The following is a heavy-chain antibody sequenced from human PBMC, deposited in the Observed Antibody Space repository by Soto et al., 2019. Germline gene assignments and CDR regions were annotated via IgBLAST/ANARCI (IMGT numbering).Heavy chain of an antibody. CDR1: GGTCNTYA. CDR2: IIPIFGTA. CDR3: ARGLRFLEGKDYFDC. D-gene: IGHD3-3*01. J-gene: IGHJ4*02. Sequence: QGQLVQCGAEAKKPGSSVKVSCKASGGTCNTYAITWVRHAPGQGLEWMGGIIPIFGTANYAQKFQGRVTITADESTSTVYMELSSLRSEDTAVYYCARGLRFLEGKDYFDCWGQGTLVTVSS. V-gene: IGHV1-69*12.